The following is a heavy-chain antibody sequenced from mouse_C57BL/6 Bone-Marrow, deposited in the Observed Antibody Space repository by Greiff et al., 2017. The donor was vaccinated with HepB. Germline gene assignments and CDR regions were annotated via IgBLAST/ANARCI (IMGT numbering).Heavy chain of an antibody. J-gene: IGHJ1*03. V-gene: IGHV7-3*01. CDR2: IRNKANGYTT. Sequence: EVQVVESGGGLVQPGGSLSLSCAASGFTFTDYYMSWVRQPPGKALEWLGFIRNKANGYTTEYSASVKGRFTISRDNSQSILYLQMNALRAEDSATYYCARYDSYFDVWGTGTTVTVSS. CDR1: GFTFTDYY. CDR3: ARYDSYFDV.